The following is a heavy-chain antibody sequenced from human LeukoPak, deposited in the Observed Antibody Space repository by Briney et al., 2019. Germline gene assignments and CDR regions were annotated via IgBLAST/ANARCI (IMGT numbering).Heavy chain of an antibody. Sequence: ASVKVSCKASGYTFTSYGISWVRQAPGQGLEWMGWISAYNGNTNYAQKLQGRVTMTTDTSTSTAYMELRSLRSDDTAVYYCARVHSEWFGELPPVGQYFQHWGQGTLVTVSS. J-gene: IGHJ1*01. CDR3: ARVHSEWFGELPPVGQYFQH. CDR2: ISAYNGNT. CDR1: GYTFTSYG. V-gene: IGHV1-18*01. D-gene: IGHD3-10*01.